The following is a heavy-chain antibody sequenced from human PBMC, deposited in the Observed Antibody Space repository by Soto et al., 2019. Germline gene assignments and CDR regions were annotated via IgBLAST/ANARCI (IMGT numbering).Heavy chain of an antibody. CDR2: ISGSGGST. D-gene: IGHD3-3*01. Sequence: PGGSLRLSCAASGFTFSSYAMSWVRPAPGKGLERVSSISGSGGSTYYADSVKGRFTNSRDNSKNPLYLQMNSLRAEDTALYYCAKYASHLLDFWSGYPPGYFDYWGQGTLVTVSS. V-gene: IGHV3-23*01. CDR1: GFTFSSYA. CDR3: AKYASHLLDFWSGYPPGYFDY. J-gene: IGHJ4*02.